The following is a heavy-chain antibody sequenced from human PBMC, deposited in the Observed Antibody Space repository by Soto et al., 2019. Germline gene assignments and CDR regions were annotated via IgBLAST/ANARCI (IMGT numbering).Heavy chain of an antibody. V-gene: IGHV3-74*01. D-gene: IGHD3-22*01. CDR3: ARVAGSAYYVDS. CDR2: INPYGSIT. J-gene: IGHJ4*02. CDR1: GFTFTSYW. Sequence: EVQLVESGGGLVQPGGSLRLSCAASGFTFTSYWMHWVRQAPGKGLVWVSRINPYGSITNYADSVKGQFTISRDNAKNTVYLQMNSLRVEDTAVYYCARVAGSAYYVDSWGQGTLVTVSS.